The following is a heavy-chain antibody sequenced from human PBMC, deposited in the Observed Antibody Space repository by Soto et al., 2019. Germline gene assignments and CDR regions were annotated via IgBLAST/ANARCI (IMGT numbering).Heavy chain of an antibody. J-gene: IGHJ4*02. CDR3: VQVPRNCLDYLFGSVY. V-gene: IGHV3-33*01. CDR1: GFTFSAFSTYA. CDR2: VLLDGSND. Sequence: QVQLVESGGGVVQPGGSLRLSCAASGFTFSAFSTYAVHWVRQAPGKGLERVAVVLLDGSNDYYTESVKGRFTVARDLSKSTMYLQMMSLRVEDTAVYYGVQVPRNCLDYLFGSVYLCQGSVVTVSS. D-gene: IGHD3-10*01.